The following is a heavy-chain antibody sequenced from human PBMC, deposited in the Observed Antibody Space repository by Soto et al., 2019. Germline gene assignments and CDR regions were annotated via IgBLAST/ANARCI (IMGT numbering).Heavy chain of an antibody. CDR2: IYYSGST. D-gene: IGHD3-3*01. V-gene: IGHV4-59*08. J-gene: IGHJ5*02. CDR3: ARHFEGITIFGVVTLRHNWFDP. Sequence: SETLSLTCTVSGGSISSYYWSWIRQPPGKGLEWIGYIYYSGSTNYNPSLKSRVTISVDTSKNQFSLKLSSVTAADTAVYYCARHFEGITIFGVVTLRHNWFDPWCPGPLVTVAS. CDR1: GGSISSYY.